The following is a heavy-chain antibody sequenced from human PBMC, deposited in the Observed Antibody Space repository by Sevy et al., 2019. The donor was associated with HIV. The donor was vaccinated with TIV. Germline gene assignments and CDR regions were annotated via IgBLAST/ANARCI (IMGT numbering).Heavy chain of an antibody. CDR2: INAGNGNT. V-gene: IGHV1-3*01. Sequence: ASVKVSCKASGYTFTSYAMHWVRQAPGQRLEWMGWINAGNGNTKDSQKFQGRVTITRDTSASTAYMELSSLRSEDTAVYYCARVYVDTAMVTTFDYWGQGTLVTVSS. CDR1: GYTFTSYA. CDR3: ARVYVDTAMVTTFDY. D-gene: IGHD5-18*01. J-gene: IGHJ4*02.